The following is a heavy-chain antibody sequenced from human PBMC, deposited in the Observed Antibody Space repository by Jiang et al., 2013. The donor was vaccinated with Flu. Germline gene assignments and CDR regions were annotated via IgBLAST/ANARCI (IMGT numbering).Heavy chain of an antibody. CDR3: ARDKYSPGGGDGYNFDY. V-gene: IGHV7-4-1*02. Sequence: AMNWVRQAPGQGLEWMGWINTNTGNPTYAQGFTGRFVFSLDTSVSTAYLQISSLKAEDTAVYYCARDKYSPGGGDGYNFDYWGQGTLVTVSS. J-gene: IGHJ4*02. CDR2: INTNTGNP. CDR1: A. D-gene: IGHD5-24*01.